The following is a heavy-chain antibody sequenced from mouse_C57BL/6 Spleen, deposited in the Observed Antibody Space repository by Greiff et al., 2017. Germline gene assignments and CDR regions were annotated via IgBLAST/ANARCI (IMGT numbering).Heavy chain of an antibody. CDR2: ILPGSGST. D-gene: IGHD2-2*01. CDR3: ARARLRWYFDV. Sequence: VMLVESGAELMKPGASVKLSCKATGYTFTGYWIEWVKQRPGHGLEWIGEILPGSGSTNCNEKFKGKATFTADTSSNTAYMQLSSLTTEDSAIYYCARARLRWYFDVWGTGTTVTVSS. V-gene: IGHV1-9*01. CDR1: GYTFTGYW. J-gene: IGHJ1*03.